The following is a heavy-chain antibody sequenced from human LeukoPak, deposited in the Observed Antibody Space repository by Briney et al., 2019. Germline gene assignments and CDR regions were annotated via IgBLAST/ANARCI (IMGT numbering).Heavy chain of an antibody. CDR1: GFIFTNYW. J-gene: IGHJ4*02. CDR2: IYPDDSDT. CDR3: ARLQEFSAVAGLGY. V-gene: IGHV5-51*01. D-gene: IGHD6-19*01. Sequence: GESLKISCKGSGFIFTNYWIGWVRQMPGKGLEWMGIIYPDDSDTRYSPSFQGQVTISADKSISTAYLQWSSLKASDTAMYYCARLQEFSAVAGLGYWGQGTLVIVSS.